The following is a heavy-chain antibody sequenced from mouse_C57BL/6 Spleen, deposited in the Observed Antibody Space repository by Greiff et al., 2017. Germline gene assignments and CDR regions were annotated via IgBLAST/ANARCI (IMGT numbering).Heavy chain of an antibody. J-gene: IGHJ3*01. D-gene: IGHD2-5*01. CDR3: ARSNYVAWFAY. V-gene: IGHV14-2*01. CDR1: GFNIKDYY. CDR2: IDPEDGET. Sequence: EVKLVESGAELVKPGASVKLSCTASGFNIKDYYMHWVKQRTEQGLEWIGRIDPEDGETKYVPKFQGKATITADTSSNTAYLQLSSLTSEDTAVYYCARSNYVAWFAYWGQGTLVTVSA.